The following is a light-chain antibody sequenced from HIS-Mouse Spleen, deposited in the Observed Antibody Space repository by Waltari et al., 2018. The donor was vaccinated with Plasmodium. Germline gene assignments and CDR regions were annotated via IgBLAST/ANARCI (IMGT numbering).Light chain of an antibody. V-gene: IGLV2-14*01. CDR3: SSYTSSSTRV. Sequence: QSALTQPASVSGSPGQSITISCTGTSRDVGGYNYVSWYQQHPGKAPKLMCYEVRNRRSGVSNRFSGSKSGNTASLTISGRQAEDEADYYCSSYTSSSTRVFGTGTKVTVL. CDR2: EVR. CDR1: SRDVGGYNY. J-gene: IGLJ1*01.